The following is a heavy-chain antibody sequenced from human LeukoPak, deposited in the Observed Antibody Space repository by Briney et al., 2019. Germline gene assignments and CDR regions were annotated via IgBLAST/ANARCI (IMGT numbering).Heavy chain of an antibody. D-gene: IGHD2-2*01. Sequence: APVKVSCKASGYTFTSYYIHWVRQAPGQGLEWMGWINTNTANPAYAQGFTGRFFFSLDTSVNTAYLQISSLKAEDTAVYYCARALPGCDRTNCYGLDYWGQGTLVTVSS. V-gene: IGHV7-4-1*02. CDR1: GYTFTSYY. J-gene: IGHJ4*02. CDR2: INTNTANP. CDR3: ARALPGCDRTNCYGLDY.